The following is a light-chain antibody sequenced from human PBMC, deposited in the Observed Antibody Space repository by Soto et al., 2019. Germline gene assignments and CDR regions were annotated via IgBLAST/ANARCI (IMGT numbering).Light chain of an antibody. CDR2: GAS. Sequence: EIVLTQSPGTLSLSPGERGTLSCRASQSVSSDYLAWYQQKPGQAPRLLIYGASSRATGIPDRFSGSGSGTDFTLTISKLEPEEFAVYYCQQYGTSPFSFGGGTKVEIK. CDR1: QSVSSDY. CDR3: QQYGTSPFS. J-gene: IGKJ4*01. V-gene: IGKV3-20*01.